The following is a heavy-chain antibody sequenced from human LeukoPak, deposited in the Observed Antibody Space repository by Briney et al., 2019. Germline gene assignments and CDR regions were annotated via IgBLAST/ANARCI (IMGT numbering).Heavy chain of an antibody. CDR3: ARHVDTAVALYFDY. V-gene: IGHV4-59*01. J-gene: IGHJ4*01. Sequence: SETLSLTCTVSGGSISSYYWSWIRQPPGKGLEWIGYIYYIGRTNYNPSLKSRVTISVDTSKNQFSLMLTSVTAADTAVYYCARHVDTAVALYFDYWGHGALVTVSS. CDR2: IYYIGRT. D-gene: IGHD5-18*01. CDR1: GGSISSYY.